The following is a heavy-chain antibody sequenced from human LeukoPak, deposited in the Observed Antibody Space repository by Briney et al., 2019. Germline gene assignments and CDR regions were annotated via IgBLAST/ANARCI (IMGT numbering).Heavy chain of an antibody. J-gene: IGHJ4*02. CDR3: ARTRLSSSAKTYFDY. CDR2: ISAYNGNT. D-gene: IGHD6-6*01. Sequence: ASVKVSCKASGYTFTSYGISWVRQAPGQGLEWMGWISAYNGNTNYAQKLQGRVTMTTDTSTSTAYMELRSLRSDDTAVYYCARTRLSSSAKTYFDYWGQGTLVTVSS. CDR1: GYTFTSYG. V-gene: IGHV1-18*01.